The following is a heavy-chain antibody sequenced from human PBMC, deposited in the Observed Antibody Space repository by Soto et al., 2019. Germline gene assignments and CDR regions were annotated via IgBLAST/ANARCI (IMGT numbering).Heavy chain of an antibody. CDR2: ISSDGNNR. CDR3: XXDYXYSRSGSFSPYYFDY. J-gene: IGHJ4*02. V-gene: IGHV3-30*03. Sequence: QVYLVESGGGVVQPGRSLRLSCAVSGFTFPNFAMHWVRQVPGKGLEWVALISSDGNNRYYADSVKGRFTISRDNSKXXXXXQMNSLRTXXXXXXXXXXDYXYSRSGSFSPYYFDYWGQGTLVTVSS. D-gene: IGHD3-10*01. CDR1: GFTFPNFA.